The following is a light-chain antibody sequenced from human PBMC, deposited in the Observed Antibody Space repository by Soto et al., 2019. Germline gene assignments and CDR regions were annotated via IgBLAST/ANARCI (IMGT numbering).Light chain of an antibody. J-gene: IGKJ1*01. V-gene: IGKV2-28*01. CDR1: QSLLHSNGYNY. Sequence: DIVMTQSPLSLPVTPGEPASISCRSSQSLLHSNGYNYLDWYLQKPGQSPQLLIYLGSNRASGVPERFSGSVSGTDFTLKISRVEAKDVGVYYCMQALQTRWTFGQGTKVEIK. CDR3: MQALQTRWT. CDR2: LGS.